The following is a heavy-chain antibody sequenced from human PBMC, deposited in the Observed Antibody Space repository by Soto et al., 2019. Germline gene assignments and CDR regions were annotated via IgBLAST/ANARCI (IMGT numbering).Heavy chain of an antibody. CDR1: GFTFDDYA. V-gene: IGHV3-9*01. Sequence: EVQLVESGGGLVQPGRSLRLSCAASGFTFDDYAMHWVRQAPGKGLEWVSGIRWNSGSLGYADSVKGRFTISRDNAKISLYLQMNSLRAEDTALYYCAKDRAPAACTGVDYWGQGTLVTVSS. D-gene: IGHD6-13*01. CDR3: AKDRAPAACTGVDY. CDR2: IRWNSGSL. J-gene: IGHJ4*02.